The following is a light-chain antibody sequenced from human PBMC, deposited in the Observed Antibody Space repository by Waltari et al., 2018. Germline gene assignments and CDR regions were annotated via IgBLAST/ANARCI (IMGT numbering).Light chain of an antibody. CDR2: AAS. Sequence: DIQMTQSPSSLSESVGARVNVTCRASQGINKELSLYQQKPGKAPTLLIYAASSLQTGVSSRFSGSGSGTDFTLTISSLQPEDVTTYYCQQDYTTPLTFGGGTKVEIK. CDR1: QGINKE. J-gene: IGKJ4*01. CDR3: QQDYTTPLT. V-gene: IGKV1-27*01.